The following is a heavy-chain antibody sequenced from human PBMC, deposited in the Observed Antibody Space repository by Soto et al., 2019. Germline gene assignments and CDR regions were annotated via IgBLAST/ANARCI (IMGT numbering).Heavy chain of an antibody. CDR2: IYSGGST. V-gene: IGHV3-66*01. J-gene: IGHJ4*02. Sequence: PGGSLRLSCAASGFTVSSNYMSWVRQAPGKGLEWVSVIYSGGSTYYADSVKGRFTISRDNSKNTLYLQMNSLRAEDTAVYYCANNRGGVAARPFDYWGQGTLVTVSS. CDR1: GFTVSSNY. D-gene: IGHD6-6*01. CDR3: ANNRGGVAARPFDY.